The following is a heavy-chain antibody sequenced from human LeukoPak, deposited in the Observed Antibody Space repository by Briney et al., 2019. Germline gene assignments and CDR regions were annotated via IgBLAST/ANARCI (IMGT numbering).Heavy chain of an antibody. CDR2: ISSSSSYI. V-gene: IGHV3-21*01. CDR3: ARLGTYCSSTSCYNHDAFDI. D-gene: IGHD2-2*02. Sequence: KPGGSLRLSCAASGFTFSSYSMNWVRQAPGKGLEWVSSISSSSSYIYYADSVKGRFTIFRDNAKNSLYLQMNSLRAEDTAVYYCARLGTYCSSTSCYNHDAFDIWGQGTMVTVSS. J-gene: IGHJ3*02. CDR1: GFTFSSYS.